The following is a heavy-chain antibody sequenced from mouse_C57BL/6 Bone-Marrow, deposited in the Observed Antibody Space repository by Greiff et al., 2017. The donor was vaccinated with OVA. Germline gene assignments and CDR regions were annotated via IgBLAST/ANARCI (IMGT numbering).Heavy chain of an antibody. D-gene: IGHD1-1*01. J-gene: IGHJ4*01. CDR3: ARSGSSYGNYAMDY. CDR1: GYTFTDYN. CDR2: INPNNGGT. V-gene: IGHV1-18*01. Sequence: VQLQQSGPELVKPGASVKIPCKASGYTFTDYNMDWVKQSPGQSLEWIGDINPNNGGTIYNQKFKGKATLTVDKSSSTAYMELRSLTSEDTAVYYGARSGSSYGNYAMDYWGQGTSVTVSS.